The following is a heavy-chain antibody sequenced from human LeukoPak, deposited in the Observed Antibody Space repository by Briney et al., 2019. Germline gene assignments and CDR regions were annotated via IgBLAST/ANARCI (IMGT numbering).Heavy chain of an antibody. CDR1: GFTFSTYS. D-gene: IGHD5-18*01. CDR3: AKTDTAMVTFDY. V-gene: IGHV3-30*04. J-gene: IGHJ4*02. CDR2: ISYDGSKK. Sequence: GGSLRLSCAASGFTFSTYSMHWVRQAPGKGLEWVAIISYDGSKKYYADSVKGRFTISRDNSKNTLFLQTNSLRPEDTAVYYCAKTDTAMVTFDYWGQGTLVTVSS.